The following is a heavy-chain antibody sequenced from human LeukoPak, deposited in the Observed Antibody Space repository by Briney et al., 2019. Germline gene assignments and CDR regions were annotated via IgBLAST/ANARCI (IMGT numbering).Heavy chain of an antibody. CDR1: GYSISSGYY. CDR2: LYHSGST. D-gene: IGHD3-22*01. V-gene: IGHV4-38-2*02. J-gene: IGHJ4*02. Sequence: PSETLSLTCTVSGYSISSGYYWGWIRQPPGKGLEWIGSLYHSGSTYYNPSLKSRVTISVDTSKNQFSLKLSSVTDADTAVYYCARDPHNHYDSSGYYPFDYWGQGTLVTVSS. CDR3: ARDPHNHYDSSGYYPFDY.